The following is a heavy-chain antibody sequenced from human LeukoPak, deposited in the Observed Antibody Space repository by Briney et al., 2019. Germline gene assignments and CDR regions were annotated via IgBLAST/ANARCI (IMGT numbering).Heavy chain of an antibody. J-gene: IGHJ4*02. CDR3: ARDHDSSGYYDY. CDR2: ITSNGDHM. Sequence: GGSLRLSCAASGLIFTKYYMNWVRQAPGKGLEWVSSITSNGDHMYYADSVKGRFTISRDNSKNTLYLQMNSLRAEDTAVYYCARDHDSSGYYDYWGQGTLVTVSS. D-gene: IGHD3-22*01. V-gene: IGHV3-21*04. CDR1: GLIFTKYY.